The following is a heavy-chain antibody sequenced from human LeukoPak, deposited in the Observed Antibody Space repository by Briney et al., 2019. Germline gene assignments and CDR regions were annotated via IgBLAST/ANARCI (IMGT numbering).Heavy chain of an antibody. J-gene: IGHJ4*02. CDR2: IYSSGST. CDR1: GASITSFH. CDR3: ARKDGDY. V-gene: IGHV4-4*07. Sequence: SETLSLTCTVSGASITSFHWTWIRQPAGKGLEWIGLIYSSGSTIYNPSLQSRVAMSVDMTKNQLSLKLSSVTAADTAMYYCARKDGDYWGQGTLVAVSS. D-gene: IGHD6-6*01.